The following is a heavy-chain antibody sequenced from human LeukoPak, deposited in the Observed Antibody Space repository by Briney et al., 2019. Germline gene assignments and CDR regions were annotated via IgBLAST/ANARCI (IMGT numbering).Heavy chain of an antibody. Sequence: PSETLSLTCAVYGGSFSGYYWSWIRQPPGKGLEWIGEINHSGSTNYNPSLKSRVTISVDTSKNQFSLKLSSVTAADTAVYYCARLDYDGSGLHWGQGTLVTVSS. CDR3: ARLDYDGSGLH. V-gene: IGHV4-34*01. CDR2: INHSGST. D-gene: IGHD3-10*01. CDR1: GGSFSGYY. J-gene: IGHJ4*02.